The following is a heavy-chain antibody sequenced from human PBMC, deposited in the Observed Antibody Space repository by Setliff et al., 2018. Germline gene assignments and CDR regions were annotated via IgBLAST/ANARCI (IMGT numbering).Heavy chain of an antibody. D-gene: IGHD6-13*01. V-gene: IGHV3-74*01. CDR2: IESDGSNP. Sequence: GGSLRLSCAASGFTFSRYWMHWVRQAPGKGLLWVSLIESDGSNPGYADSLRGRFTISRDNAKNMLYLQMNRLRAEDTAVYYCARGIAAAGSLDVWGKGTTVTVSS. J-gene: IGHJ6*04. CDR1: GFTFSRYW. CDR3: ARGIAAAGSLDV.